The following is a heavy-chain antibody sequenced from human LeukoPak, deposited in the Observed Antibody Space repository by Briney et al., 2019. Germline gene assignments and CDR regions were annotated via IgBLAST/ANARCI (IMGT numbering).Heavy chain of an antibody. CDR3: ARGVMITFGGVIVHSHAFDI. Sequence: PSETLSLTCAVSGYSISSGYYWGWIRQPPGEGLEWIGIIYHSGSTYYNPSLKSRVTISVDTSKNQFSLKLSSVTAADTAVYYCARGVMITFGGVIVHSHAFDIWGQGTMVTVSS. V-gene: IGHV4-38-2*01. D-gene: IGHD3-16*02. CDR2: IYHSGST. J-gene: IGHJ3*02. CDR1: GYSISSGYY.